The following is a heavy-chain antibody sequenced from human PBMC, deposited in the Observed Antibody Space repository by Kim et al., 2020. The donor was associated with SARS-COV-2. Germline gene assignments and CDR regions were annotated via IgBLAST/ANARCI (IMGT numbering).Heavy chain of an antibody. J-gene: IGHJ4*02. CDR1: GGSFSGYY. CDR2: INHSGST. Sequence: SETLSLTCAVYGGSFSGYYWSWIRQPPGKGLEWIGEINHSGSTNYNPSLKSRVTISVDTSKNQFSLKLSSVTAADTAVYYCARPGRGAAAGSLFYWGQGTLVTVSS. CDR3: ARPGRGAAAGSLFY. V-gene: IGHV4-34*01. D-gene: IGHD6-13*01.